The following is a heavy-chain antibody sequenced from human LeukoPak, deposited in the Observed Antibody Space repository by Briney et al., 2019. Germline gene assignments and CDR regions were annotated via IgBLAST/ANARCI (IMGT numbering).Heavy chain of an antibody. CDR2: ISGSGGST. CDR1: GFTFSSYA. D-gene: IGHD2-15*01. CDR3: AKDPGYCSGGSCYYFDY. V-gene: IGHV3-23*01. J-gene: IGHJ4*02. Sequence: QPGGSLRLSCAASGFTFSSYAMSWVRQAPGKGLGWVSAISGSGGSTYYADSVKGRFTISRDNSKNTLYLQMNSLRAEDTAVYYCAKDPGYCSGGSCYYFDYWGQGTLVTVSS.